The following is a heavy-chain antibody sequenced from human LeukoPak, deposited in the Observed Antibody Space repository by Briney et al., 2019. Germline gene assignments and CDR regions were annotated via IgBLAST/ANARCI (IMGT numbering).Heavy chain of an antibody. Sequence: ASVKVSCKASGYXFTSYGISWVRQAPGQGLEWMGWISAYNGNTNYAQKLQGRVTMTTDTSTSTAYMELRSLRSDDTAVYYCARWGYSGYDLDYYYGMDVWGQGTTVTVSS. CDR2: ISAYNGNT. J-gene: IGHJ6*02. V-gene: IGHV1-18*01. CDR1: GYXFTSYG. CDR3: ARWGYSGYDLDYYYGMDV. D-gene: IGHD5-12*01.